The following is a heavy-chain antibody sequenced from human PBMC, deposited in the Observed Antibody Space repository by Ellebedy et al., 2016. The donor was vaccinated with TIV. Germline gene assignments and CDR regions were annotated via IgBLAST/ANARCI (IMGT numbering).Heavy chain of an antibody. V-gene: IGHV4-59*12. CDR3: ASGFLSKWLDP. J-gene: IGHJ5*02. Sequence: MPSETLSLTCTVSGGSTSTYYWTWIRQPPGKGLEWIGNVYYSGSPNYNPSIKSRVTISLDTSKKQFSLKLDSVTAADTAVYYCASGFLSKWLDPWGRGILVTVAS. CDR1: GGSTSTYY. CDR2: VYYSGSP.